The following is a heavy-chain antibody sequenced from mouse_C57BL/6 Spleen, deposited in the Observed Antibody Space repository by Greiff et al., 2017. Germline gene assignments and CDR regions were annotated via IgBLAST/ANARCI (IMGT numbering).Heavy chain of an antibody. CDR3: ARRGYYGSSYGYAMDY. CDR2: IDPSDSYT. V-gene: IGHV1-59*01. J-gene: IGHJ4*01. D-gene: IGHD1-1*01. CDR1: GYTFTSYW. Sequence: QVQLQQPGAELVRPGTSVKLSCKASGYTFTSYWMHWVKQRPGQGLEWIGVIDPSDSYTNYNQKFKGKATLTVDTSFSTAYMQLSSLTSEDSAVYYCARRGYYGSSYGYAMDYWGQGTSVTVSS.